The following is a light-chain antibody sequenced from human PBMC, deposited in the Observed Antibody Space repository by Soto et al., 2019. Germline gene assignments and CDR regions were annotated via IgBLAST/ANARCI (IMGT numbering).Light chain of an antibody. CDR3: QKVSSYPIT. CDR2: AAS. Sequence: DIQLTQSPSFLSASVGDRVTITCRAGQGISSYLAWYQQKPGKAPKVLIYAASTLQSGVPSRFSGSGSGTEFTLTISSLQPEDFATYYCQKVSSYPITFGQGTRLEIK. J-gene: IGKJ5*01. V-gene: IGKV1-9*01. CDR1: QGISSY.